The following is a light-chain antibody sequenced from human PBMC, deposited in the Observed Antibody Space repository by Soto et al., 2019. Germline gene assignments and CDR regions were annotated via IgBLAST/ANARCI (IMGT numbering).Light chain of an antibody. CDR2: EGS. J-gene: IGLJ1*01. CDR3: CSYAGGSALNYV. V-gene: IGLV2-23*01. Sequence: QSVLTQPASVSGSPGQSITISCTGISSDVGSYNLVSWYQQHPGKAPKVMIYEGSKRHSGVSSRFSGSQSDNTAPLTISGLQEEDGADYYCCSYAGGSALNYVFGTGTKVTVL. CDR1: SSDVGSYNL.